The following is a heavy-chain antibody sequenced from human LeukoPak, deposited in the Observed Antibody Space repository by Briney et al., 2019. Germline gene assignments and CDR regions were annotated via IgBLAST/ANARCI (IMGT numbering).Heavy chain of an antibody. CDR3: AREGGVGPTAPPDYYSYQMDV. J-gene: IGHJ6*03. CDR1: GYTFISYG. CDR2: ISPYTTKT. V-gene: IGHV1-18*01. D-gene: IGHD1-26*01. Sequence: ASVKVSRKASGYTFISYGITWVRQAPGQGLEWMGWISPYTTKTNYAQSLQARVTMTTDTSTSTAYMELRSLRSDDTAVYYCAREGGVGPTAPPDYYSYQMDVWGKGTTVTVSS.